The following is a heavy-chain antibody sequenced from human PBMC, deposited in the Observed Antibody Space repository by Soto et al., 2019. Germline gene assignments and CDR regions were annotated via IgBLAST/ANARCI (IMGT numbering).Heavy chain of an antibody. J-gene: IGHJ4*02. CDR3: ARDHHRYSGYDYVDY. CDR1: GFTFSDYY. V-gene: IGHV3-11*05. Sequence: QVQLVESGGGLVKPGGSLRLYCAASGFTFSDYYMSWIRQAPGKGLEWVSYISSSSSYTKYADSVKGRFTISRDNAKNSLYLQMNSLRAEDTAVYYCARDHHRYSGYDYVDYWGQGTLVTVSS. D-gene: IGHD5-12*01. CDR2: ISSSSSYT.